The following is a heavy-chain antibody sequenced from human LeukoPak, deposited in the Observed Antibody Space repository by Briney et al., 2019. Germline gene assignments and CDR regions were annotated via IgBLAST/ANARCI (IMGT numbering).Heavy chain of an antibody. CDR2: INWNGGST. V-gene: IGHV3-20*01. J-gene: IGHJ4*02. Sequence: PGGSLRLSCAASGFTFDDYGMSWVRQAPGKGLEWVSGINWNGGSTGYADSVKGRFTISGDNAKNSLYLQMNSLRAEDTALYHCASLYYGSGDAGGYWGQGTLVTVSS. CDR3: ASLYYGSGDAGGY. D-gene: IGHD3-10*01. CDR1: GFTFDDYG.